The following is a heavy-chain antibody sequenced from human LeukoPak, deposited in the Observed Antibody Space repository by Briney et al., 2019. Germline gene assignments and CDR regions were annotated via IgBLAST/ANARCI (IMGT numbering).Heavy chain of an antibody. J-gene: IGHJ4*02. CDR3: ARLVREPVYYYDSSGYYAH. CDR1: GDFITASY. D-gene: IGHD3-22*01. Sequence: SETLSLTCTVSGDFITASYWSWIRQPPGKGLEWIGYVYYSGSTEYNPSLRSRVTISLEMSKHQFSLKLSSVTAADTAVYYCARLVREPVYYYDSSGYYAHWGQGTLVTVSS. CDR2: VYYSGST. V-gene: IGHV4-59*12.